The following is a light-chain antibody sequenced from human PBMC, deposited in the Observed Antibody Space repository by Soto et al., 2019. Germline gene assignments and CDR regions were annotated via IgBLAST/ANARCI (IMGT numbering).Light chain of an antibody. J-gene: IGKJ4*01. CDR1: QSVSSSY. Sequence: EIVLTQSPGTLSLSPGERATLSCRASQSVSSSYLAWYQQKPGQAPRLLIYGASSRATGIPDRFSGSGSGTDVTLTISRLEPEDFAVYYCQQYDSSPLTFSGGTKVEIK. V-gene: IGKV3-20*01. CDR2: GAS. CDR3: QQYDSSPLT.